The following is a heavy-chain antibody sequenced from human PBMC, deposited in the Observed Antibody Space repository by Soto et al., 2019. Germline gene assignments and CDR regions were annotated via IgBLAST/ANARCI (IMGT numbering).Heavy chain of an antibody. J-gene: IGHJ6*03. Sequence: PGGSLRLSCTASGFTFGDYAMSWFRQAPGKGLEWVGFIRSKAYGGTTEYAASVKGRFTISRDDSKSIAYLQMNSLKTEDTAVYYCTRVLLWFGELSRNNMDVWGKGTTVTVSS. CDR2: IRSKAYGGTT. CDR3: TRVLLWFGELSRNNMDV. CDR1: GFTFGDYA. V-gene: IGHV3-49*03. D-gene: IGHD3-10*01.